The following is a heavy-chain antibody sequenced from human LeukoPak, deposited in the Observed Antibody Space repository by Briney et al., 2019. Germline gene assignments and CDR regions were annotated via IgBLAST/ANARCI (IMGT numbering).Heavy chain of an antibody. D-gene: IGHD4-17*01. Sequence: SETLSLTCTVSGGSISSGSYYWSWIRQPAGKGLEWIGRIYTSGSTNYSPSLKSRVTISVDTSKNQFSLKLSSVTAADTAVYYCARDLYGDYVDYWGQGTLVTVSS. CDR3: ARDLYGDYVDY. J-gene: IGHJ4*02. CDR1: GGSISSGSYY. V-gene: IGHV4-61*02. CDR2: IYTSGST.